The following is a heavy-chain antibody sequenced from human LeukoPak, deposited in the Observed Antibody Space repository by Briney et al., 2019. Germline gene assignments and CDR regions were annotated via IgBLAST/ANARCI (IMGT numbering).Heavy chain of an antibody. CDR3: ARVDRYHYYLDV. J-gene: IGHJ6*03. Sequence: SVKVSCKASGGTFSSYSITWVRQAPGQGLGWMGGIMPLFNTANYAQQFQGRVTITTDESTSTAYMELSSLRFEGTAMYYCARVDRYHYYLDVWGKGTTVTVSS. CDR2: IMPLFNTA. CDR1: GGTFSSYS. V-gene: IGHV1-69*05.